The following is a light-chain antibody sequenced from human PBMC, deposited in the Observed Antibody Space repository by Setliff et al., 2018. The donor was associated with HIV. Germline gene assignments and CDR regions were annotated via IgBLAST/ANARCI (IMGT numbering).Light chain of an antibody. CDR1: HTVFTY. J-gene: IGKJ1*01. V-gene: IGKV1-5*03. CDR3: QQYNGESRT. Sequence: DIQMTQSPSALSASVGDTITITCRASHTVFTYLAWYQQKPGKVPKLLIFKASFLDRGVPSRFSGSGSGTEFTLTIKSLQPDDFATYYCQQYNGESRTFGQGTKMDIK. CDR2: KAS.